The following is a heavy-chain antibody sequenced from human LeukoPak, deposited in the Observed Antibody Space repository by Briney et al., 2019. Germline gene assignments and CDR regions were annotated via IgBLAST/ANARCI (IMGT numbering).Heavy chain of an antibody. CDR1: GFTFSSYA. D-gene: IGHD6-13*01. Sequence: GGSLRLSCAASGFTFSSYARPWVRQAPGKGLEWVAVISYDGSNKYYADSVKGRFTISRDNSKNTLYLQMNSLRSEDTAVYYCARDTAAAGTFGRDWGQGTLVTVSS. J-gene: IGHJ4*02. CDR3: ARDTAAAGTFGRD. CDR2: ISYDGSNK. V-gene: IGHV3-30-3*01.